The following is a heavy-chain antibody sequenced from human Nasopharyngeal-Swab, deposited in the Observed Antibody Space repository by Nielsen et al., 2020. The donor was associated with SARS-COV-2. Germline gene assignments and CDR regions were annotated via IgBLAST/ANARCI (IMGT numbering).Heavy chain of an antibody. CDR3: TWSGYDLDYYYMDV. CDR1: GFTFSNAW. Sequence: GESLKLSCAASGFTFSNAWMSLFRQAPGKGLEWVGRIKSKTDGGTTDYAAPVKGRFTISRDDSKNTLYLQMNSLKTEDTAVYYCTWSGYDLDYYYMDVWGKGTTVTVSS. V-gene: IGHV3-15*01. CDR2: IKSKTDGGTT. D-gene: IGHD5-12*01. J-gene: IGHJ6*03.